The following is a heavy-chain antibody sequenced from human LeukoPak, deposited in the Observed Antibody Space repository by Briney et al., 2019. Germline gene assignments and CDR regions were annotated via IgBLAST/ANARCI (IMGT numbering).Heavy chain of an antibody. CDR3: ARQGPFGIAAAGTHSDY. Sequence: GESLKISCKGSGYSFTSYWIGWVRQMPGKGLEGMGSIYPGDSDTRYSPSFQGQVTISADKSISTAYLQWSSLKASDTAIYYCARQGPFGIAAAGTHSDYWGQGTLVTVSS. CDR1: GYSFTSYW. J-gene: IGHJ4*02. V-gene: IGHV5-51*01. D-gene: IGHD6-13*01. CDR2: IYPGDSDT.